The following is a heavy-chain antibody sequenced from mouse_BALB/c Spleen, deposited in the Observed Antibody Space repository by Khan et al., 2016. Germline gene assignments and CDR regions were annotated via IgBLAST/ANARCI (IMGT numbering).Heavy chain of an antibody. CDR1: GYTFTSYT. D-gene: IGHD2-4*01. CDR2: IDPANGNT. J-gene: IGHJ3*01. CDR3: ARSPYDYDVGFAY. V-gene: IGHV1-4*01. Sequence: QVQLQQSGAELARPGASVKMSCKASGYTFTSYTMHWVKQRPGQGLEWIGRIDPANGNTKYDPKFQGKATITADTSSNTAYLQPSSLTSEDTAVYYCARSPYDYDVGFAYWGQGTLVTVSA.